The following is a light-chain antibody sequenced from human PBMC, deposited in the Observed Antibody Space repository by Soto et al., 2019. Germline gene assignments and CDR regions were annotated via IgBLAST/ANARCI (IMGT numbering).Light chain of an antibody. V-gene: IGKV3-20*01. CDR3: QQYAGSPST. Sequence: EIVLTQSPGTLSLSPGERATLSCRASQTVTSNYLAWYQRKPGQAPRLLIYGASSRATDIPDRFSGSGSGTEFTLTITRREPEDVAVYFCQQYAGSPSTFGQGTKVEIK. CDR2: GAS. CDR1: QTVTSNY. J-gene: IGKJ1*01.